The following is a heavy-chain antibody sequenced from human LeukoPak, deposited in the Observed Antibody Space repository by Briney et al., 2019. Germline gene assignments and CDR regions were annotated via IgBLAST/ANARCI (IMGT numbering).Heavy chain of an antibody. J-gene: IGHJ5*02. V-gene: IGHV1-69*06. CDR3: ARGLILVGYCSSTSCYGWFDP. CDR1: GGTFSSYA. Sequence: SVKVSCKASGGTFSSYAISWVRQAPGQGLEWMGGIIPIFGTANYAQKFQGRVTITADKFTSTAYMELSSLRSEDTAVYYCARGLILVGYCSSTSCYGWFDPWGQGTLVTVSS. CDR2: IIPIFGTA. D-gene: IGHD2-2*01.